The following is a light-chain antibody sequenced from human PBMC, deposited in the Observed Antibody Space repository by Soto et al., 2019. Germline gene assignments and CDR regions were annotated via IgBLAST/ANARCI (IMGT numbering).Light chain of an antibody. V-gene: IGKV1-39*01. CDR1: QTISTY. J-gene: IGKJ1*01. CDR2: GAS. Sequence: DIQMTQSPSSLSASVGDRVTITCRASQTISTYLNWYQQKPGKAPKVLIFGASSLQSGVPSRFSGSGSGTDFTLTISSLQPEDFATYYCQQSYSTPRRFGQGTKVEIK. CDR3: QQSYSTPRR.